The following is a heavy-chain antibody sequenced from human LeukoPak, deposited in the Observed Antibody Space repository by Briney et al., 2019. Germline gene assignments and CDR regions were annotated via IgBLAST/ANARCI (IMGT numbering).Heavy chain of an antibody. CDR3: AKAPVTTCSGAYCYPFDY. J-gene: IGHJ4*02. D-gene: IGHD2-21*01. CDR1: GFTFSSYA. Sequence: PGGSLRLSCAASGFTFSSYALNWVRQAPGKGLEWVSAFTGGGGSTYYADSVKGRFTISRDNSKNTLYLQMNRLRAEDAAVYYCAKAPVTTCSGAYCYPFDYWGQGTLVTVSS. V-gene: IGHV3-23*01. CDR2: FTGGGGST.